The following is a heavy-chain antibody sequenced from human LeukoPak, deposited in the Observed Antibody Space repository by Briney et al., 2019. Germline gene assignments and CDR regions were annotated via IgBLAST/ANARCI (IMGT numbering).Heavy chain of an antibody. J-gene: IGHJ4*02. D-gene: IGHD2-15*01. CDR2: IYHSGST. Sequence: PSQTLSLTCAVSGGSISSGGYSWSWIRQPPGKGLEWIGYIYHSGSTYYNPSLKSRVTISVDRSKNQFSLKLSSVTAADTAVYYCARDTYCSGGSCYSFDYWGQGTLVTVSS. CDR1: GGSISSGGYS. V-gene: IGHV4-30-2*01. CDR3: ARDTYCSGGSCYSFDY.